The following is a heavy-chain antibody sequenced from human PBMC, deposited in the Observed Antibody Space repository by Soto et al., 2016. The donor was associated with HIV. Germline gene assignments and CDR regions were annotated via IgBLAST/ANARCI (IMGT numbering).Heavy chain of an antibody. J-gene: IGHJ4*02. D-gene: IGHD3-22*01. CDR1: GFTFGDYA. CDR2: IRSRPYGGTT. Sequence: EVQLVESGGGLVHPGRSLRLSCTGSGFTFGDYAVSWVRQAPAKGLEWIGLIRSRPYGGTTEYAASVKGRFTISRDDSKNIAYLEMDSLYTEDTAIYYCTSELYYYSSSGQYRTPTLDYWGQGTLVTVSS. CDR3: TSELYYYSSSGQYRTPTLDY. V-gene: IGHV3-49*04.